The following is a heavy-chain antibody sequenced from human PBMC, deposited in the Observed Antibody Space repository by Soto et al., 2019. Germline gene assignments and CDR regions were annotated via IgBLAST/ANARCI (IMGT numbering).Heavy chain of an antibody. Sequence: PSETLSLTCAVYGGSFSGYYWSWIRQPPGKGLEWIGEINHSGSTNYNPSLKSRVTISVDTSKNQFSLKLSSVTAADTAVYYCARGWEYDFWSAYYIPGNWLDPWGQGTLVTVSS. J-gene: IGHJ5*02. D-gene: IGHD3-3*01. V-gene: IGHV4-34*01. CDR3: ARGWEYDFWSAYYIPGNWLDP. CDR1: GGSFSGYY. CDR2: INHSGST.